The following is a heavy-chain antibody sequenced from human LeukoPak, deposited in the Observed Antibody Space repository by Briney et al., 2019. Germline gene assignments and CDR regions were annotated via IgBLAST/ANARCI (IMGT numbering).Heavy chain of an antibody. CDR1: GFTFSNYG. Sequence: GGSLRLSCAASGFTFSNYGMHWVRQAPGKGLEWVAVISYDGNNKYYADSVKGRFTISRDNSKNTLFLQMNSLRAEDAAVYYCAKDWGFLGHSSGWPYFDYWGQGTLVTVSS. D-gene: IGHD6-19*01. CDR2: ISYDGNNK. CDR3: AKDWGFLGHSSGWPYFDY. J-gene: IGHJ4*02. V-gene: IGHV3-30*18.